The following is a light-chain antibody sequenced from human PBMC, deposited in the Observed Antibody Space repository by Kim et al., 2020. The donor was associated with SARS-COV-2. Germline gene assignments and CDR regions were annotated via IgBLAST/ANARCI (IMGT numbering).Light chain of an antibody. J-gene: IGKJ1*01. CDR1: QSVSK. CDR2: GAS. CDR3: QQYNIWRT. Sequence: EIVMTQSPATLSVSPGERATLSCRASQSVSKLAWYQQRHGQAPRLLIYGASTRATGIPARFSGSGSGTEFTLTISSLQSEDFAVYYCQQYNIWRTFGQGTKVDIK. V-gene: IGKV3-15*01.